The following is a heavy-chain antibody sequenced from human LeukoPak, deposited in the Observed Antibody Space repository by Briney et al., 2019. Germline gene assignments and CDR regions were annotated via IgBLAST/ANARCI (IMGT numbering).Heavy chain of an antibody. CDR3: ARDPGVVAFHYFDF. Sequence: GGSLRLSCVASGFTFSSHAMAWVRQAPGKGLEWVSAIGGRGGSTYYADSVKGRITISRDNSKNTLYLQMNSLRAEDTALYYCARDPGVVAFHYFDFWGQGTLVTVSS. J-gene: IGHJ4*02. V-gene: IGHV3-23*01. CDR1: GFTFSSHA. CDR2: IGGRGGST. D-gene: IGHD3-3*01.